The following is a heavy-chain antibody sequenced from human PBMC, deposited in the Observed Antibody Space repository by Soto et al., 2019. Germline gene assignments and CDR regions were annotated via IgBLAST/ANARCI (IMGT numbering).Heavy chain of an antibody. CDR3: ARGQGAAAGHSNFDY. V-gene: IGHV4-30-2*01. Sequence: QLQLQESGSGLVKPSQTLSLTCAVSGGSISGTTYSWSWIRQPPGKGLAWIGYIYDSGNTYYNPSLKSQFSISVDRSKNQFSLKLSSVTAADTAVYYCARGQGAAAGHSNFDYWGQGALVTVSS. CDR1: GGSISGTTYS. J-gene: IGHJ4*02. CDR2: IYDSGNT. D-gene: IGHD6-13*01.